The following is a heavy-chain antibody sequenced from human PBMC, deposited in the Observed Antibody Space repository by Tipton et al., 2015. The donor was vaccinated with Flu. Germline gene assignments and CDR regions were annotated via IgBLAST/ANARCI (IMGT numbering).Heavy chain of an antibody. CDR2: IYISGST. CDR1: GGSISSTTHY. CDR3: ARISNAAHYYGMDV. V-gene: IGHV4-61*02. D-gene: IGHD2-2*01. Sequence: LRLSCSVSGGSISSTTHYWSWIRQPAGKGLEWIGRIYISGSTNYNPSLKSRVSISVDRSKNQFSLKLRSVTAADTAVYFCARISNAAHYYGMDVWGQGTTVTVSS. J-gene: IGHJ6*02.